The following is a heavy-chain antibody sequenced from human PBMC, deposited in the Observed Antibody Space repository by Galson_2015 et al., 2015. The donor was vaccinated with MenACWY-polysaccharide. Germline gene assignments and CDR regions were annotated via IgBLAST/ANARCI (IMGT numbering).Heavy chain of an antibody. V-gene: IGHV3-74*01. CDR3: ARDLYPTTYYSDSSPLSDY. J-gene: IGHJ4*02. Sequence: SLRLSCAASGFTFNSYAMYWVRQAPGKGLVWVSRIYSDGSDTTYADSVKGRFTVSRDNAKNTLYLQMNSLRAEDAAVYYCARDLYPTTYYSDSSPLSDYWGQGTLVTVSS. CDR2: IYSDGSDT. CDR1: GFTFNSYA. D-gene: IGHD3-22*01.